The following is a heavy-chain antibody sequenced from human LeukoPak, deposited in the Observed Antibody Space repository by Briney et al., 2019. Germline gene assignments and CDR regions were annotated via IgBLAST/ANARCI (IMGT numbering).Heavy chain of an antibody. CDR1: GFTFSSYS. Sequence: GGSLRLSCAASGFTFSSYSMNWVRQAPGKGLEWVSSISSSSSYIYYAGSVKGRFTISRDNAKNSLYLQMNSLRAEDTAVYYCARLYCSSTSCHDYWGQGTLVTVSS. V-gene: IGHV3-21*01. CDR2: ISSSSSYI. CDR3: ARLYCSSTSCHDY. J-gene: IGHJ4*02. D-gene: IGHD2-2*01.